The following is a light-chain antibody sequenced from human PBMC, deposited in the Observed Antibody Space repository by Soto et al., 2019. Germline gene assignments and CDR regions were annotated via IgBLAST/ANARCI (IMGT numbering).Light chain of an antibody. V-gene: IGKV3-20*01. Sequence: ESALRQSPGTMSLSPGERATLSCRANQSVSSSCLAWYQQKPGQAPRLLIYDASSRATGIPDRFSGSASGTDFTLTISRLEPEDFAVYYCQQYGSAPRTFGQGTKVEIK. CDR3: QQYGSAPRT. CDR2: DAS. J-gene: IGKJ1*01. CDR1: QSVSSSC.